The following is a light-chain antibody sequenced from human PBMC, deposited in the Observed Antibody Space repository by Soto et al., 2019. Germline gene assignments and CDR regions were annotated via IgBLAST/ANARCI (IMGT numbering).Light chain of an antibody. V-gene: IGLV2-14*03. CDR2: DVS. Sequence: QSVLTQPASVSGSPGQSITISCTGTSSDVGTYNHVSWYQQHPTKAPKVIIYDVSNRPSGVSNRFSASKSGNTASLTISGLQSDDEADYYCKSWTSSESDVFGTGTKVTVL. J-gene: IGLJ1*01. CDR1: SSDVGTYNH. CDR3: KSWTSSESDV.